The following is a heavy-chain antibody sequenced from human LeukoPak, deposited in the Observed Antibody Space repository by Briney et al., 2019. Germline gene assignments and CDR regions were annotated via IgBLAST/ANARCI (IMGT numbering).Heavy chain of an antibody. J-gene: IGHJ1*01. V-gene: IGHV3-23*01. CDR1: GFTFSSYA. D-gene: IGHD3-22*01. CDR2: ISGSGGSI. CDR3: AKDRPPYTYYYGSSGYYPAEYFQH. Sequence: GGSLRLSCAASGFTFSSYAMSWVRQAPGKGLEWVSAISGSGGSIYYADSVKGRFTISRDNSKNTLYLQMNSLRAEDTAVYYCAKDRPPYTYYYGSSGYYPAEYFQHWGQGTLVTVSS.